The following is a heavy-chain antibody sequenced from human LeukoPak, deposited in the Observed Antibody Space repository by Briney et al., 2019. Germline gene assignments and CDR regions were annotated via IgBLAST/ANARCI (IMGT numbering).Heavy chain of an antibody. CDR3: ARDAAGASDM. V-gene: IGHV3-74*01. J-gene: IGHJ3*02. CDR2: IRSDGRTI. CDR1: GFTFSSYW. D-gene: IGHD6-13*01. Sequence: AGGSPRLSCAASGFTFSSYWMHWVRHDPGKGLVWVSHIRSDGRTINYADSVKGRFTIPRDNAKNTLYLQMNSLRVEDTAVYYCARDAAGASDMWGQETMVTVSS.